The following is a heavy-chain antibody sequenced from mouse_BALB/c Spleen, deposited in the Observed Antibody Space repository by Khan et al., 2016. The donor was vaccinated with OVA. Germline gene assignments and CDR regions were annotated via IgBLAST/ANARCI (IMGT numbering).Heavy chain of an antibody. D-gene: IGHD2-1*01. CDR3: VRYGNHWYFDV. Sequence: QVQLQQSGAELMKPGASVKISCKATGYTFSSYWIEWVKQRPGHGLEWIGEILPGCGNTNCTENFKGKATFTADTSSNTAYMQLSSLTSEDSAVYYCVRYGNHWYFDVWGAGTTVTVSS. CDR2: ILPGCGNT. CDR1: GYTFSSYW. V-gene: IGHV1-9*01. J-gene: IGHJ1*01.